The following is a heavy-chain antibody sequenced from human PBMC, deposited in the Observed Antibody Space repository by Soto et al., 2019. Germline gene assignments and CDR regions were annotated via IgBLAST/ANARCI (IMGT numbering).Heavy chain of an antibody. CDR1: GFIFTDDW. J-gene: IGHJ4*02. Sequence: EVQLVESGGGLVRPGGSLRLSCATSGFIFTDDWMNWVRQAPGKGLEWVCRVKTKAQGEKKDYGEAVQGSFTISRDDSKTSLHLQMTRLRTEDTAVYYCTTGSVEGYWGQGVLVTVSS. V-gene: IGHV3-15*07. CDR3: TTGSVEGY. D-gene: IGHD2-15*01. CDR2: VKTKAQGEKK.